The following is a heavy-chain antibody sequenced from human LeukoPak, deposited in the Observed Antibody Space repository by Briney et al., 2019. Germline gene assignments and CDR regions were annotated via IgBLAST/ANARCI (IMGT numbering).Heavy chain of an antibody. Sequence: ASVKVSCKASGYIFTGYYIHWVRQAPGQGLEWMGSINPNSGGTKYAQKFQGRVTMTRDTSISTAYMELSRLTSDDTAVYYCARGPRITLIRGGQWYYYMDVWGKGTTVTISS. CDR1: GYIFTGYY. J-gene: IGHJ6*03. CDR2: INPNSGGT. D-gene: IGHD3-10*01. CDR3: ARGPRITLIRGGQWYYYMDV. V-gene: IGHV1-2*02.